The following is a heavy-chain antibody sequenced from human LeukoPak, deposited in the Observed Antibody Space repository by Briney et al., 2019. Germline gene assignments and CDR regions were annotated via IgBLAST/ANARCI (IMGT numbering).Heavy chain of an antibody. V-gene: IGHV3-30*04. J-gene: IGHJ4*02. Sequence: GRSLRLAWPAAGFTFGSYAMHSVRQAPGKGLEWVAVISYDGSNKYYADSVKGRFTISRDNPKNTLYLQMNSLRAEDTALYYCARDWKLDYWGQGTLVTVSS. CDR3: ARDWKLDY. CDR1: GFTFGSYA. D-gene: IGHD1-1*01. CDR2: ISYDGSNK.